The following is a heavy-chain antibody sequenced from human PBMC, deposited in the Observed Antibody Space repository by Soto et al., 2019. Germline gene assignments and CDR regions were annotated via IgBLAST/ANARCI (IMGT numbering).Heavy chain of an antibody. CDR1: GYTFTKYY. Sequence: ASVKVSCKASGYTFTKYYVLWVRQAPGQGLEWVGRINPNTGGTNYAQKFQDRVTMTRDTSITTAYMELSRLRSDDTAVYYCARQLAYCGGDCYTEPIDYWGQGTQVTVPS. CDR3: ARQLAYCGGDCYTEPIDY. J-gene: IGHJ4*02. CDR2: INPNTGGT. V-gene: IGHV1-2*06. D-gene: IGHD2-21*02.